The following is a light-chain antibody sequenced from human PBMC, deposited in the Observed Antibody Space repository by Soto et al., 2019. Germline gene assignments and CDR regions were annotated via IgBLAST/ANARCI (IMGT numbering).Light chain of an antibody. J-gene: IGKJ2*01. CDR2: AAS. CDR3: QQYSTYPYI. CDR1: QGISNY. Sequence: DIQMTQSPSSLSASVGDRVTITCQASQGISNYLNWYQQKPGKAPKLLIYAASSLHSGVPYRFSGGGIGTEFSLSISSLQPDDFATYYCQQYSTYPYIFGQGTQVDIK. V-gene: IGKV1-16*01.